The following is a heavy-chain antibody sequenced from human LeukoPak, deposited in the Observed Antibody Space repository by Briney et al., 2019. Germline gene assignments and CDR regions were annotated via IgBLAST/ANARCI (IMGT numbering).Heavy chain of an antibody. V-gene: IGHV4-59*01. J-gene: IGHJ4*02. CDR2: IYYSGST. CDR1: GGSISSYY. CDR3: ARESEWLLPYFDY. D-gene: IGHD3-22*01. Sequence: SETLSLTCTVSGGSISSYYWSWIRQPPGKGLEWIGYIYYSGSTNYNPSLKSRVTISVDTSKNQFSLKLSSVTAADTAVYYCARESEWLLPYFDYWGQGTLVTVPS.